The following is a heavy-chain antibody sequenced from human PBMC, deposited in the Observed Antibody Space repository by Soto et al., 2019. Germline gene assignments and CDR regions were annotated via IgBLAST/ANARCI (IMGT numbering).Heavy chain of an antibody. CDR2: INHSGST. CDR1: GGSFSGYY. D-gene: IGHD3-10*01. Sequence: SETLSLTCAVYGGSFSGYYWSWIRQPPGKGLEWIGEINHSGSTNYNPSLKSRVTISVDTSKNQFSLKLSSVTAADTAVYYCARGSFSMFITMVRDDAFDIWGQGTMVTVSS. J-gene: IGHJ3*02. V-gene: IGHV4-34*01. CDR3: ARGSFSMFITMVRDDAFDI.